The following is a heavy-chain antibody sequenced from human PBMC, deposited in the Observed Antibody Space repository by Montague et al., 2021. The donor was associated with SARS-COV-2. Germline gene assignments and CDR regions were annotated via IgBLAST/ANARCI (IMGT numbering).Heavy chain of an antibody. Sequence: PALVKPTQTLTLTCTFSGFSLSTSGMCVSWIRQPPGKALEWLALIDWDDDKYYSTSLKTRLTISKDTPKNQVVLTMTNMDPLDTGTYYCARIRDCDILNGSYSGFDDWGQGTLVTVSS. D-gene: IGHD3-9*01. V-gene: IGHV2-70*01. CDR2: IDWDDDK. CDR1: GFSLSTSGMC. CDR3: ARIRDCDILNGSYSGFDD. J-gene: IGHJ4*02.